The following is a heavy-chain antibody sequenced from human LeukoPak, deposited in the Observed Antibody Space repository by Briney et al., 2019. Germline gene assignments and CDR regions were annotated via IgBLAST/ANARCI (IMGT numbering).Heavy chain of an antibody. CDR1: GFTFSSYT. V-gene: IGHV3-21*01. J-gene: IGHJ4*02. CDR2: ISSTSTYI. Sequence: GGSLRLSCAASGFTFSSYTMNWVRQAPGKGLEWVSSISSTSTYIYYADSVKGRFTISRDNAKNSLYLQMNSLRAEDTAVYYCAGENYYKSSGFNWGQGTLVTVSS. CDR3: AGENYYKSSGFN. D-gene: IGHD3-22*01.